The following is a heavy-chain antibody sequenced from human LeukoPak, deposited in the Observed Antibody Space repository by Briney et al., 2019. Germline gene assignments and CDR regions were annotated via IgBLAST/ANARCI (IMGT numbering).Heavy chain of an antibody. CDR3: VKTRGSLAVR. CDR1: GFTFSSYS. J-gene: IGHJ4*02. CDR2: ISSSTSYI. Sequence: GGSLRLSCAASGFTFSSYSMNWIRQAPGKGLEWVSSISSSTSYIYYADSVKGRFTISKDNAKNSLYLQMNSLRAEDTAVYYCVKTRGSLAVRWGQGTLVTVSS. V-gene: IGHV3-21*04.